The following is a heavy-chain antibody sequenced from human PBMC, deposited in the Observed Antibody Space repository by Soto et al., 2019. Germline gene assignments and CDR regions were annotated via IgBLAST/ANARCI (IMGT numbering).Heavy chain of an antibody. V-gene: IGHV3-30*18. J-gene: IGHJ4*02. CDR3: AKEGGLSGSYYISSSYYFDC. CDR1: GFTFSSYG. D-gene: IGHD1-26*01. Sequence: QVQLVESGGGVVQPGRSLRLSCAASGFTFSSYGMHWVRQAPGKGLEWVAIISYDGSNTYYADSVKGRFTISRDNSKNTLYLQMNSLRAEDTSVYYCAKEGGLSGSYYISSSYYFDCWGPGTLVTVSS. CDR2: ISYDGSNT.